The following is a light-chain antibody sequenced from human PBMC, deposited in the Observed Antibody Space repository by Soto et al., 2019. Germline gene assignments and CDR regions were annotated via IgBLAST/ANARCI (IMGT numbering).Light chain of an antibody. CDR2: GAS. Sequence: DIQMTQSPSTLSASVGDRVTITCRASQSISSWVAWYQQKPGKAPKLLIYGASSLESGVPSRFSGSGSGTDFTLTISSVRPEDFATYHCQQYNSYPWTFGQGTKVDIK. V-gene: IGKV1-5*01. CDR1: QSISSW. CDR3: QQYNSYPWT. J-gene: IGKJ1*01.